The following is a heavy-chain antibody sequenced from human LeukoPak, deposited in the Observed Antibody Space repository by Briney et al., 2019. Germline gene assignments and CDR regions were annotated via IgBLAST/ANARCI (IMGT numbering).Heavy chain of an antibody. D-gene: IGHD6-19*01. CDR2: ISGSGDST. CDR3: AKGVRGSPHDALDI. J-gene: IGHJ3*02. Sequence: PGGSLRLSCAASGFTFSSYAMTRVRQAPGKGLEWVSVISGSGDSTNYADSVKGRFTISRDNSKNTLFLQMNSLRAEDTAVYYCAKGVRGSPHDALDIWGQGTMVTVSS. CDR1: GFTFSSYA. V-gene: IGHV3-23*01.